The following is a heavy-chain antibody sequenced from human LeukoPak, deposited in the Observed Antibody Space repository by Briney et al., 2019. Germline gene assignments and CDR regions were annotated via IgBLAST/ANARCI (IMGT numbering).Heavy chain of an antibody. CDR2: INPSGGST. V-gene: IGHV1-46*01. Sequence: ASVKVSCKASGYTFTSYYMHWVRQAPGQGLEWMGIINPSGGSTSYAQKFQGRVTMTRDTSTSTVYMELSSLRSEDTAVYYCARGYYYDSSGYYSPFDYWGQGTLVTVSP. J-gene: IGHJ4*02. CDR3: ARGYYYDSSGYYSPFDY. CDR1: GYTFTSYY. D-gene: IGHD3-22*01.